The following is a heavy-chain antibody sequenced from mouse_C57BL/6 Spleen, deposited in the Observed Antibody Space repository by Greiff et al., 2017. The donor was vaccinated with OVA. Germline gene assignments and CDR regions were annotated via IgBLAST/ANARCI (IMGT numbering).Heavy chain of an antibody. J-gene: IGHJ4*01. V-gene: IGHV1-26*01. CDR3: ARILLLRGAMDY. CDR2: INPNNGGT. D-gene: IGHD1-1*01. CDR1: GYTFTDYY. Sequence: EVQLQQSGPELVKPGASVKISCKASGYTFTDYYMNWVKQSHGKSLEWIGDINPNNGGTSYNQKFKGKATLTVDKSSSTAYMELRSLTSEDSAVYYCARILLLRGAMDYWGQGTSVTVSS.